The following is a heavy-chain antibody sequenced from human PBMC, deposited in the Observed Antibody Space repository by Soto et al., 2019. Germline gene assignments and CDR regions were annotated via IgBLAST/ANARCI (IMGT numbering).Heavy chain of an antibody. D-gene: IGHD3-9*01. CDR1: GFTFSSYG. Sequence: GGSLRLSCAASGFTFSSYGMHWVRQAPGKGLEWVAVISYDGSNTYYADSVKGRFTISRDNSKNTLYLQMNSLRPEDTGVYYCAKDRRRYDILTGYPGVYWGQGTLVTVSS. V-gene: IGHV3-30*18. CDR2: ISYDGSNT. J-gene: IGHJ4*02. CDR3: AKDRRRYDILTGYPGVY.